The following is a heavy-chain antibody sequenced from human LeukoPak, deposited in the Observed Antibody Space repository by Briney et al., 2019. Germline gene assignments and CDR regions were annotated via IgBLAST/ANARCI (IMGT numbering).Heavy chain of an antibody. Sequence: KPSETLSLTCTVSGGSISSYYWSWIRQPPGKGLEWIGYIYYSGSTNYNPSLKSRVTISVDTSKNQFSLKLSSVTAADTAVYYCARRPTYYYDSSGDRSDDAFDIWGQGTMVTVSS. CDR3: ARRPTYYYDSSGDRSDDAFDI. CDR2: IYYSGST. CDR1: GGSISSYY. V-gene: IGHV4-59*08. J-gene: IGHJ3*02. D-gene: IGHD3-22*01.